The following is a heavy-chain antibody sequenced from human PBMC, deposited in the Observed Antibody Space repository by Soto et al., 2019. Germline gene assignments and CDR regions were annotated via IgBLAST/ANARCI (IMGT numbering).Heavy chain of an antibody. CDR2: TYYRSKWCT. CDR3: AGRQAATGTALVL. CDR1: GDSVSSKSGA. V-gene: IGHV6-1*01. Sequence: SQTLSLTCVISGDSVSSKSGAWNWIRQSPSRGLEWLGRTYYRSKWCTDYGVTVKGRITINPDTSRNQFSLQLNSVTPEDTAVYYCAGRQAATGTALVLWGQGILLAVSS. J-gene: IGHJ4*02. D-gene: IGHD6-13*01.